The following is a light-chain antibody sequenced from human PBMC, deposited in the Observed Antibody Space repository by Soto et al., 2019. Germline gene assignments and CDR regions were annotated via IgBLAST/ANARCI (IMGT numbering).Light chain of an antibody. V-gene: IGLV2-14*03. CDR2: DVS. CDR1: SSDVGGYNY. Sequence: QSALTQPASVSGSPGQSITISCTGTSSDVGGYNYVSWYQQHPGKAPKLMISDVSNRPSGVSNRFSGSKSGNTASLTISGLQAEDEADYYCSSYTTSNTRQIVFGTGTKVTVL. J-gene: IGLJ1*01. CDR3: SSYTTSNTRQIV.